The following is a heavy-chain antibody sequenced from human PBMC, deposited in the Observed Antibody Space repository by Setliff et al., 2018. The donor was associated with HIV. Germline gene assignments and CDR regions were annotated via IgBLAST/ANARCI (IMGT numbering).Heavy chain of an antibody. CDR3: ARAANYYYYYMDV. J-gene: IGHJ6*03. CDR2: INHSGST. CDR1: GGSFSDYY. V-gene: IGHV4-34*01. Sequence: SETLSLTCAVYGGSFSDYYWSWIRQPPGKGLEWIGEINHSGSTNYNPSLKSRVTISVDTSKNQFSLKLSSVTAADTAVYYCARAANYYYYYMDVWGKGTTVTVSS.